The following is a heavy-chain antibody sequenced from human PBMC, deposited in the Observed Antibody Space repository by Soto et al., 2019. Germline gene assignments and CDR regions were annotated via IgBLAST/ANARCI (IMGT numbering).Heavy chain of an antibody. V-gene: IGHV1-18*01. CDR3: ARGTVVVPADSTYYYYGIDV. CDR2: ISAYNGNT. CDR1: GYTFTSYG. Sequence: ASVKVSCKASGYTFTSYGISWVRQAPGQGLEWMGWISAYNGNTNYAQKLQGRVTMTTDTSTSTAYMELRSLRSDDTAVYYCARGTVVVPADSTYYYYGIDVWGQGTTVTVYS. D-gene: IGHD2-2*01. J-gene: IGHJ6*02.